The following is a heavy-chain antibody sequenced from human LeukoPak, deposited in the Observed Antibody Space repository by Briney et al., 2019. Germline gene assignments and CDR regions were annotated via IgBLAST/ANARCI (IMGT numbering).Heavy chain of an antibody. D-gene: IGHD2-8*01. CDR3: ARRYCTNGVCYTDDAFDI. CDR2: IYPGDSDT. V-gene: IGHV5-51*01. Sequence: GESLKISCKGSGYSFTSYWIGWVRQMPGKGLEWMGIIYPGDSDTRYGPSFQGQVTISADKSISTAYLQWSSLKASDTAMYYCARRYCTNGVCYTDDAFDIWGQGTMVTVSS. J-gene: IGHJ3*02. CDR1: GYSFTSYW.